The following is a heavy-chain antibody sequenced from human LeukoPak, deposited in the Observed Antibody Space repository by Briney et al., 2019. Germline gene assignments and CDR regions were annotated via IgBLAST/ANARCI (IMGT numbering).Heavy chain of an antibody. CDR1: GYSFTSYW. Sequence: PGESLKISCKGSGYSFTSYWIGWVRQMPGKGLEWMGIVYPGDSDTRYSPSFQGQVTISADKSISTAYLQWSSLKASDTAMYYCASPQYYYDSSGYSWDAFDIWGQGTMVTVSS. CDR2: VYPGDSDT. J-gene: IGHJ3*02. V-gene: IGHV5-51*01. D-gene: IGHD3-22*01. CDR3: ASPQYYYDSSGYSWDAFDI.